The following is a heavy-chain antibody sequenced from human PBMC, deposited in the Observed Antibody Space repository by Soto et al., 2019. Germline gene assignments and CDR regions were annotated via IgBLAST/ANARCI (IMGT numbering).Heavy chain of an antibody. V-gene: IGHV3-33*01. CDR1: GFTFSSYG. D-gene: IGHD3-22*01. CDR3: ARGEYYYDSSGYQRFDY. Sequence: QVQLVESGGGVVQPGRSLRLSCAASGFTFSSYGMHWVRQAPGKGLEWVAVIWYDGSNKYYADSVKGRFTISRDNSKNTLYLQMNSLRAEDTAVYYCARGEYYYDSSGYQRFDYWGQGTLVTASS. J-gene: IGHJ4*02. CDR2: IWYDGSNK.